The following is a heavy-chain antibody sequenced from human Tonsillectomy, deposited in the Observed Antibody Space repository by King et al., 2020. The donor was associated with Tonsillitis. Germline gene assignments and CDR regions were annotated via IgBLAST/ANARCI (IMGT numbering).Heavy chain of an antibody. Sequence: VQLVESGGGLVQPGGSLRLSCAASGFTFSSYAMSWVRQAPGKGLEWVSAISGSGGSTYYADSVKGRFTISRDNSKNTLYLQMNSLRAEDTAVYYCAKVHVPAPVLRFLEWLLPYGANWGQGTLVTVSS. CDR1: GFTFSSYA. CDR2: ISGSGGST. D-gene: IGHD3-3*01. J-gene: IGHJ4*02. CDR3: AKVHVPAPVLRFLEWLLPYGAN. V-gene: IGHV3-23*04.